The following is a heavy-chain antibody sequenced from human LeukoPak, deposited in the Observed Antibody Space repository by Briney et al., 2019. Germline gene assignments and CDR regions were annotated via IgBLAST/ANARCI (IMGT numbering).Heavy chain of an antibody. D-gene: IGHD2-15*01. CDR1: GGTFSSYA. Sequence: ASVKVSCKASGGTFSSYAINWVRQATGQGLEWVGWMNPNSGNTGYAQRFQGRVTLTRDTSISTAYMELSGLTSEDTAVYYCARDSEGGSGWFDPWGQGTLVTVSS. CDR3: ARDSEGGSGWFDP. CDR2: MNPNSGNT. V-gene: IGHV1-8*02. J-gene: IGHJ5*02.